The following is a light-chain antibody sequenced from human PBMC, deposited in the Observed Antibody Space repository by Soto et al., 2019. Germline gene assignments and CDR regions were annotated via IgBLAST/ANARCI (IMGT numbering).Light chain of an antibody. J-gene: IGKJ2*01. CDR3: QQYNRWPLKYT. V-gene: IGKV3-15*01. CDR2: GAS. Sequence: EIVMTQSPATLSVSPGERATLSCRASQSVSSNLAWYQQKPGQAPRLLIYGASTRATGIPARYSGSGSGTEFTLTISSLQSEDFAVYYCQQYNRWPLKYTFGLGTKLEIK. CDR1: QSVSSN.